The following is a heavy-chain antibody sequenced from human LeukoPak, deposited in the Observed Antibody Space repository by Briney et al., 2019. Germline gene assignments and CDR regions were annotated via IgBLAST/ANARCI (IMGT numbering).Heavy chain of an antibody. CDR3: ARDGGRYYDVLTGYYPGPWYFDS. V-gene: IGHV3-53*01. CDR1: GFTVSSNY. CDR2: IFSGGST. J-gene: IGHJ4*02. Sequence: GGSLRLSCAASGFTVSSNYMSWVRQAPGKGLEWVSVIFSGGSTYYADSVKGRFTTSRDNSNNTLCLQLNSLRAEDTAVYYCARDGGRYYDVLTGYYPGPWYFDSWGQGTLVTVSS. D-gene: IGHD3-9*01.